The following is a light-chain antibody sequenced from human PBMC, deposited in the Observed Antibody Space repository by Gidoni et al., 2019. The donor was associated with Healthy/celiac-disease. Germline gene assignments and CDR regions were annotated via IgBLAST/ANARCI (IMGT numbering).Light chain of an antibody. CDR3: QQYGSSPLT. CDR1: QSVSSSY. CDR2: GAS. Sequence: EIVLTQSPGTLYLSPGERATLSFRASQSVSSSYLAWYQQKPGQAPRLLIYGASSRATGIPDRFSGSGSGTDFTLTISRLEPEDFAVYYCQQYGSSPLTFXGXTKVEIK. J-gene: IGKJ4*01. V-gene: IGKV3-20*01.